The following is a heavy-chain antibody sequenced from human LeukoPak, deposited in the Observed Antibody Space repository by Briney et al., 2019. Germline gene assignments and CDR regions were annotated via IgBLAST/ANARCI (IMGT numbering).Heavy chain of an antibody. J-gene: IGHJ3*02. Sequence: GGSLRLSCAASGFTFGNYDMHWVRQGTGKGLEWVSAIGTAGDPYYPGSVKGRFTISRENAKNSLYLQMNSLRAGDTAVYYCARSVGKGVFDIWGQGTMVTVSS. CDR1: GFTFGNYD. V-gene: IGHV3-13*05. CDR2: IGTAGDP. CDR3: ARSVGKGVFDI. D-gene: IGHD2-8*01.